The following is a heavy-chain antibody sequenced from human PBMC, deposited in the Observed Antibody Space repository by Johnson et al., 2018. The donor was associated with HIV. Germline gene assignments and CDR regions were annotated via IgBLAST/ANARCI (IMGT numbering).Heavy chain of an antibody. CDR1: GFTFSSYG. J-gene: IGHJ3*02. CDR2: ISYDGST. CDR3: ARERPHDSVWGSDRYSPPDALDI. Sequence: QVQLVESGGGVVQPGRSLRLSCAASGFTFSSYGMHWVRQAPGKGLEWVAVISYDGSTYYADSVTGRFTISRDNSKHTLYLQMNSLRHEDTAVYYCARERPHDSVWGSDRYSPPDALDIWGQGTMVTVSS. V-gene: IGHV3-30*03. D-gene: IGHD3-16*02.